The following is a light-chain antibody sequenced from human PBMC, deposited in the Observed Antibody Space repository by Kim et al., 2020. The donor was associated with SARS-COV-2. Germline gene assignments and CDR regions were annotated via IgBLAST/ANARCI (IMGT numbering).Light chain of an antibody. V-gene: IGLV1-44*01. CDR1: TSNIGRNP. J-gene: IGLJ3*02. CDR2: TNH. Sequence: GQSVVISCSGGTSNIGRNPVNWYQHLPGTAPKLLIYTNHNRPSGVPDRFSGSRSDTSATLAIGGLQPEDEADYYCASWDDSLKGWVFGGGTQLTVL. CDR3: ASWDDSLKGWV.